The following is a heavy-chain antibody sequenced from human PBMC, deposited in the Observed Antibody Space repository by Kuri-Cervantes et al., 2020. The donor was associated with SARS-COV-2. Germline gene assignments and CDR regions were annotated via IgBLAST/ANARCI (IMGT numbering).Heavy chain of an antibody. J-gene: IGHJ6*02. CDR3: AREGSMIPMDV. CDR2: ISSSSSTI. V-gene: IGHV3-48*01. D-gene: IGHD3-22*01. CDR1: GFTFSSYS. Sequence: GGSLRLSCAASGFTFSSYSMNWVRQAPGKGLEWVSYISSSSSTIYYADSVKGRFTISRDNAKNTLYLQMNSLRAEDTAVYYCAREGSMIPMDVWGQGTTVTVSS.